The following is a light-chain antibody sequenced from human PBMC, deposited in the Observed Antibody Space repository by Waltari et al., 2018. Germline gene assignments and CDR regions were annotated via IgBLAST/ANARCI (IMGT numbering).Light chain of an antibody. CDR2: DVN. Sequence: QSALTQPASVSGSPGQSITISCTGTSSDVGGYNYVSWYQQHPGKAPNRMIYDVNNRPSGVSNRCSGSKSGNTASLTISGLQAEDEADYYCSSYTSSSTLVFGGGTKLTVL. CDR3: SSYTSSSTLV. V-gene: IGLV2-14*01. J-gene: IGLJ2*01. CDR1: SSDVGGYNY.